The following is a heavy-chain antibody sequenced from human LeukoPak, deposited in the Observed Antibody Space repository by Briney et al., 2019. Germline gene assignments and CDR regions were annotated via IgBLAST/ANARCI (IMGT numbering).Heavy chain of an antibody. CDR3: ARAYDSEDYFDY. J-gene: IGHJ4*02. D-gene: IGHD3-16*01. CDR2: MNPNSGNT. V-gene: IGHV1-8*01. Sequence: ASVKVSCKASGYTFTSYDINWVRRATGQGLEWMGWMNPNSGNTGYAQKFQGRVTMTRNTSISTAYMELSSLRSEDTAVYYCARAYDSEDYFDYWGQGTLVTVSS. CDR1: GYTFTSYD.